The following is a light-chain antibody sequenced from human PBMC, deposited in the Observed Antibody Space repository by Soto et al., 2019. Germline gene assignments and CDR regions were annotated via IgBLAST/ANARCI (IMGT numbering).Light chain of an antibody. CDR3: GSWESSLSGYV. J-gene: IGLJ1*01. Sequence: QSALTQPRSVSESPGQSVTISCTGTSSDVGGYNYVSWYQQHPGKAPKLMIYHVSRRPSGVPERFSGSKSGTSATLGITGLQTGDEADYYCGSWESSLSGYVFGSGTKLTVL. V-gene: IGLV2-11*01. CDR2: HVS. CDR1: SSDVGGYNY.